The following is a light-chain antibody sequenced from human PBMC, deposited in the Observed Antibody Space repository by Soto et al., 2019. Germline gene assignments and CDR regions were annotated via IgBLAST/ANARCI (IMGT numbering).Light chain of an antibody. CDR3: SSYTSSSTFVL. V-gene: IGLV2-14*01. CDR2: EVT. J-gene: IGLJ2*01. CDR1: SSDVGGYNY. Sequence: QSVLTQPASVSGSPGQSITISCTGTSSDVGGYNYVSWYQLHPGKAPRLIIYEVTNRPSGVSNRFSGSKSANTASLTISGLQAEDEGDYFCSSYTSSSTFVLFGGGTKLTVL.